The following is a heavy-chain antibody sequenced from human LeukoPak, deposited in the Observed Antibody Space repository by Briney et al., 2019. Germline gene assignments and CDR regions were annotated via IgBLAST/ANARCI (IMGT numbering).Heavy chain of an antibody. Sequence: ASVKVSCKASGYIFTNYHIHWVRQAPGQGLEWMGMINPSGGGTGYAQKFQGRGTMTRDTSTSTVYMELSSLGSDDTAVYYCARGLEYCTAGSCYPFHWGQGSLVTVSS. CDR2: INPSGGGT. J-gene: IGHJ4*02. D-gene: IGHD2-15*01. CDR1: GYIFTNYH. CDR3: ARGLEYCTAGSCYPFH. V-gene: IGHV1-46*01.